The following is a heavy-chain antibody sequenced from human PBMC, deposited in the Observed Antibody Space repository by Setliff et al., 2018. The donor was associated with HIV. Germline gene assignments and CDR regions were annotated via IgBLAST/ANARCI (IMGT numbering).Heavy chain of an antibody. D-gene: IGHD4-17*01. J-gene: IGHJ4*02. CDR2: IYYSGST. CDR1: GDSISSGGSP. CDR3: ARHQSVTYANFDH. V-gene: IGHV4-31*03. Sequence: PSETLSLTCTVSGDSISSGGSPWTWIRQHPGKGLEWIGYIYYSGSTYYNPSLKSRATISVDRYKNQFYLKLSSVTAADTAVYYCARHQSVTYANFDHWGQGTLVTVSS.